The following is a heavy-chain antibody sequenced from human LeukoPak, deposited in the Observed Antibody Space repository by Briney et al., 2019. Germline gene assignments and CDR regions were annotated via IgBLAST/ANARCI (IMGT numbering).Heavy chain of an antibody. J-gene: IGHJ3*01. CDR3: ARVGPPRRDHYYPSSGDYLPVFEV. CDR2: SIPIFSRA. CDR1: GTTFGFSA. Sequence: GSSVKVSCKVSGTTFGFSAISWVRQAPGQGLEWMGGSIPIFSRADYAQRFQDRITITWDESTGTDQMELRNLTFDDTAVYYCARVGPPRRDHYYPSSGDYLPVFEVWGHGTVVTVSS. V-gene: IGHV1-69*01. D-gene: IGHD3-22*01.